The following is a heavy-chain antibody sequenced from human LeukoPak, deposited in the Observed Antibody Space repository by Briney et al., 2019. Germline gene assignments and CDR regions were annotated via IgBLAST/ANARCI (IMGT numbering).Heavy chain of an antibody. Sequence: PGGSLRLSCAASRFTFSSYGMHWVRQAPGKGLEWVAFIRYDGRNKYYADSVKGRFTISRDNSQNTLYLQMNSLRNEDTAVYYCAKFDGVESNSWLLVGYYYYMDVWGKGTTVTISS. D-gene: IGHD3-3*01. CDR2: IRYDGRNK. CDR3: AKFDGVESNSWLLVGYYYYMDV. CDR1: RFTFSSYG. J-gene: IGHJ6*03. V-gene: IGHV3-30*02.